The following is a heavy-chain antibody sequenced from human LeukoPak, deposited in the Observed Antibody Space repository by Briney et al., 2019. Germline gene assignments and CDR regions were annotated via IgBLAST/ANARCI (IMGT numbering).Heavy chain of an antibody. Sequence: ASVKVSRKASGYTVTSYYMHWVRQAPGQGLEWMAILNPSGGSSNYAQKFQGRATLTRATSTGTVYMELSSLRSEDTAVYYCASVYKHGMDVWGQGTTVIVSS. D-gene: IGHD5-24*01. CDR1: GYTVTSYY. V-gene: IGHV1-46*01. J-gene: IGHJ6*02. CDR3: ASVYKHGMDV. CDR2: LNPSGGSS.